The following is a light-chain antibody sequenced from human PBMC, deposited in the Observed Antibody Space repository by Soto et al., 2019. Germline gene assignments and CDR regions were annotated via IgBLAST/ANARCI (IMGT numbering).Light chain of an antibody. Sequence: IVMTQSPATLSVSPWDRATLSCRASQSVSSSYLAWYQQTPGQAPRLLVYDTSYRATGVPDRFSGSGSGTDFTLTISRLEPEDSAVYYCQQYDSSPWTFGQGTKVDIK. J-gene: IGKJ1*01. V-gene: IGKV3-20*01. CDR2: DTS. CDR3: QQYDSSPWT. CDR1: QSVSSSY.